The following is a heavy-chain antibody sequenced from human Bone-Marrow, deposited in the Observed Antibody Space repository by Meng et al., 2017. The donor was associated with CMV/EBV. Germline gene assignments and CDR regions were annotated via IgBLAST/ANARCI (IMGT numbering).Heavy chain of an antibody. CDR2: INSDGSDT. Sequence: GGSLRLSCAASGFTFSSSWMHWVRQAPGKGLVWVSHINSDGSDTKYADSVKGRFTISRDNAKNTLYLQMNTLRAEDTAVYYCVKGGHLGDYWGQGTLVTVSS. CDR3: VKGGHLGDY. D-gene: IGHD3-10*01. V-gene: IGHV3-74*03. CDR1: GFTFSSSW. J-gene: IGHJ4*02.